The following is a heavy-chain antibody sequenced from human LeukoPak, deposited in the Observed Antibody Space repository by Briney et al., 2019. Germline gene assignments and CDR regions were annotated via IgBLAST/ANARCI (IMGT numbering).Heavy chain of an antibody. D-gene: IGHD4-23*01. CDR1: GFTFGDYA. CDR3: TRTISSYGGNSGFDY. CDR2: IRSKAYGGTT. J-gene: IGHJ4*02. Sequence: GGSLRLSCTASGFTFGDYAMSWVRQAPGKGLEWVGFIRSKAYGGTTEYAASVKGRFTISRDDSKSIAYLQMNSLKTEDTAVYYCTRTISSYGGNSGFDYWGQGTLVTVSS. V-gene: IGHV3-49*04.